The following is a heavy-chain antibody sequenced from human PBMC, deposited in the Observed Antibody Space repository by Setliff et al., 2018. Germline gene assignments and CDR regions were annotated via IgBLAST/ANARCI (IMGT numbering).Heavy chain of an antibody. Sequence: PSETLSLTCTVSGGSISSVDYYWSWIRQPPGKGLEWLGYIYSSGSTYYNPSLKRGVTISMDTSKNQFSLKVSSVTAADTAGYYCARSFSRREKFLLDDWGQGALVTVSS. CDR2: IYSSGST. J-gene: IGHJ4*02. CDR1: GGSISSVDYY. V-gene: IGHV4-30-4*08. CDR3: ARSFSRREKFLLDD.